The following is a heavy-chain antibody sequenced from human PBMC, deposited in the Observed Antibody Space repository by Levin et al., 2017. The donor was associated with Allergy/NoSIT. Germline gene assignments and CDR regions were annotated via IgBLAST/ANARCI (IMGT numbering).Heavy chain of an antibody. CDR3: AREDGSTFDF. D-gene: IGHD2-2*03. J-gene: IGHJ4*02. V-gene: IGHV4-31*03. Sequence: SPTLSLPCTVSCGSIRGGGYHWTWIRQHPEKGLEWIGYIYYSGSTFYNPSLKSRLMISVDTSKNQFSLNVSSVTAADTAVYYCAREDGSTFDFWGQGALVTVAS. CDR1: CGSIRGGGYH. CDR2: IYYSGST.